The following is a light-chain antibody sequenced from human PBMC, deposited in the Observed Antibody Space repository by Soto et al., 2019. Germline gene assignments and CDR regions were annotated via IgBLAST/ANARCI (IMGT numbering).Light chain of an antibody. J-gene: IGKJ5*01. CDR2: AAS. Sequence: DIQMTQSPSSLSASVGDRVTITCRASQSISSYLNWYQQKPGKAPKLLIYAASSLQSGVPSRFSGSGSGTDFTLTISSLQPEDFATYYCQQSYRISITFGQGTRLEIK. CDR1: QSISSY. V-gene: IGKV1-39*01. CDR3: QQSYRISIT.